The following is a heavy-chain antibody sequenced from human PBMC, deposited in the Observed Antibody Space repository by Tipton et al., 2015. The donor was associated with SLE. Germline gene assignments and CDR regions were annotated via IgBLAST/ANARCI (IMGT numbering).Heavy chain of an antibody. J-gene: IGHJ3*02. Sequence: QLVQSGAEVKPSETLSLTCAVYGGSFSGYYWSWIRQPPGKGLEWIGSIYHSGSTYYNPSLKSRVTISVDTSKNQFSLKLSSVTAADTAVYYCARDPKTGIRDAFDIWGQGTMVTVSS. CDR3: ARDPKTGIRDAFDI. V-gene: IGHV4-34*01. CDR2: IYHSGST. D-gene: IGHD3-10*01. CDR1: GGSFSGYY.